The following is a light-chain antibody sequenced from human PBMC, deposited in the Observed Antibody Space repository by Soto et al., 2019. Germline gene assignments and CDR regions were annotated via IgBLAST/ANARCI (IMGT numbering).Light chain of an antibody. CDR3: QQYNSYPLT. CDR2: AAS. V-gene: IGKV1-9*01. CDR1: QGISSY. Sequence: IQLTQSPSSLSASVGDRVTITCRASQGISSYLAWYQQRPGKAPKLLISAASTLQSGVPSRFSGSGSGTDFTLTISSLQPEDFATYYCQQYNSYPLTFGGGTKLEI. J-gene: IGKJ4*01.